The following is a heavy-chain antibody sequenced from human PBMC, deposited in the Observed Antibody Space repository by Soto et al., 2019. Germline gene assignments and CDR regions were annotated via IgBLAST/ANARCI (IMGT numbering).Heavy chain of an antibody. V-gene: IGHV3-21*01. J-gene: IGHJ6*02. CDR2: ISSSSSYI. CDR1: GFTFSSYS. Sequence: VGSLRLSCAASGFTFSSYSMNWVRQAPGKGLEWVSSISSSSSYIYCADSVKGRFTISRDNAKNSLYLQMNSLRAEDTAVYYCASRGVGTTDGMDVWGQGTTVTVSS. D-gene: IGHD1-7*01. CDR3: ASRGVGTTDGMDV.